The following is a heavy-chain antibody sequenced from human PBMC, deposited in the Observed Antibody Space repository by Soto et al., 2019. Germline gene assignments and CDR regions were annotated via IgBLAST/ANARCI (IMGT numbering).Heavy chain of an antibody. CDR2: IIPIFGTA. Sequence: SVKVSCKASGGTFSNYAIAWVRQAPGQGLEWMGGIIPIFGTANYAQKFQGRVTITADESTSTAYMELSSLRSEDTAVYYCARAWSSGWQSPRCSMDVWGQGTTVTVSS. J-gene: IGHJ6*02. D-gene: IGHD6-19*01. CDR3: ARAWSSGWQSPRCSMDV. V-gene: IGHV1-69*13. CDR1: GGTFSNYA.